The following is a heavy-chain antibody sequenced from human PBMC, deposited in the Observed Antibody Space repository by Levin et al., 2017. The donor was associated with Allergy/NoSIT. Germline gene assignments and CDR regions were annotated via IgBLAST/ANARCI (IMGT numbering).Heavy chain of an antibody. D-gene: IGHD5-18*01. Sequence: QGLEWMGWIYAGNGNTKYSQKFQGRVTITMDTSASTAYMELSSLRSEDTAVFHCARGHTYGELDYWGQGILVTVSS. J-gene: IGHJ4*02. CDR2: IYAGNGNT. CDR3: ARGHTYGELDY. V-gene: IGHV1-3*01.